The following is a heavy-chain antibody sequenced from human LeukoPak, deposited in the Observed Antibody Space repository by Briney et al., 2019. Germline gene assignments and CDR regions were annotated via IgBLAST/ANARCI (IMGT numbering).Heavy chain of an antibody. CDR2: IIPIFGTA. CDR3: ARSITMVRGGELTSPNWFDP. J-gene: IGHJ5*02. CDR1: GGTFSTYA. D-gene: IGHD3-10*01. Sequence: ASVKVSCKASGGTFSTYAISWVRQAPGQGLEWMGRIIPIFGTANYAQKFQDRTTITTDESTSTAYMELSSLRSEDTAVYYCARSITMVRGGELTSPNWFDPWGQGTLVTVSS. V-gene: IGHV1-69*05.